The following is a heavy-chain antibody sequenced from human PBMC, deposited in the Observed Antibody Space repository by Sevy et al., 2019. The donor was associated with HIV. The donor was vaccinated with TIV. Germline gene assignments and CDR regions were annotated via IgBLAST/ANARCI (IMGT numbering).Heavy chain of an antibody. D-gene: IGHD3-22*01. CDR2: FDPEDGET. Sequence: ASVKVSCKVSGYTLTELSMHWVRQPPGKGLEWMGRFDPEDGETIYAQKFLGRLTMTEDTSTDTAYMDLSSLRSEDTAVYYCATEDITMIPYGSDVWGQGTTVTVSS. V-gene: IGHV1-24*01. CDR3: ATEDITMIPYGSDV. J-gene: IGHJ6*02. CDR1: GYTLTELS.